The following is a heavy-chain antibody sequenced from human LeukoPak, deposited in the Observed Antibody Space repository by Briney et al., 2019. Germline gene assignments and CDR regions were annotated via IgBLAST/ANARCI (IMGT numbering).Heavy chain of an antibody. V-gene: IGHV1-2*02. J-gene: IGHJ4*02. CDR2: YNPNSGDT. D-gene: IGHD5-12*01. CDR3: ARGGPRGNGFDY. Sequence: ASVKVSCKASGYTFTGYYMHWVRQAPGQGLEWMGVYNPNSGDTTFSQRFQDRVTMTRDTSINTAFMELSRLTSDDTAVYYCARGGPRGNGFDYWGQGTLVSVSS. CDR1: GYTFTGYY.